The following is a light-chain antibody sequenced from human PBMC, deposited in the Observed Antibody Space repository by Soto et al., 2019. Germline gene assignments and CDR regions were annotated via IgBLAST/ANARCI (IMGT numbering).Light chain of an antibody. CDR2: EVS. V-gene: IGLV2-14*01. Sequence: QSVLTQPASVSGSPGQSITISCTGTSSDIGGYKHVSWYQQHPGKAPKLMIYEVSNRPSGVSNRFSGSKSGNTASLTISGLQAEEEADYYCSSYKTRSTQVFGTGTKVTV. CDR1: SSDIGGYKH. J-gene: IGLJ1*01. CDR3: SSYKTRSTQV.